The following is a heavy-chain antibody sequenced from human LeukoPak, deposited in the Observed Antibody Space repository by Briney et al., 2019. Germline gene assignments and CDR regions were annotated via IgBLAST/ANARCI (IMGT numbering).Heavy chain of an antibody. J-gene: IGHJ4*02. Sequence: PGGSLRLSCAASGFTFNSFSMHWVRQAPGKGLEWVAFIRYDGSNKYYADSVKGRFTISRDNSKNTLYLQMNSLRAEDTAVYYCAKKGYYDSSGGYYFDYWGQGTLVTVSS. CDR2: IRYDGSNK. V-gene: IGHV3-30*02. CDR3: AKKGYYDSSGGYYFDY. CDR1: GFTFNSFS. D-gene: IGHD3-22*01.